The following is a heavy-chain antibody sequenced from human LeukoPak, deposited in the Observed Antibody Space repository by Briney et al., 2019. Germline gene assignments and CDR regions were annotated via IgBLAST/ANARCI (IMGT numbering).Heavy chain of an antibody. Sequence: SETLSLTCTVSGGSISSYYWNWIRQPPGKGLEWIGYISYSGSTNYNPSLKSRVAISVDTSKNHFSLKLRSVTAADTALYHCARDNRWGYFDSWGQGTLVTVSS. J-gene: IGHJ4*02. CDR2: ISYSGST. D-gene: IGHD3-16*01. CDR3: ARDNRWGYFDS. CDR1: GGSISSYY. V-gene: IGHV4-59*01.